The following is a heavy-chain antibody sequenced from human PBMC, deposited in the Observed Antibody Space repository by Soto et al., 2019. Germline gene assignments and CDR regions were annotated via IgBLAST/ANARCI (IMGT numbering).Heavy chain of an antibody. V-gene: IGHV4-31*03. J-gene: IGHJ4*02. D-gene: IGHD1-26*01. CDR2: ISYSGSS. CDR3: ARAAPTAAVDF. Sequence: SETLSLTCTVSCDSISRGYYWTWLRQHPGKGLQWIGYISYSGSSYYNPSLKSRVSISADTYKNQFSLKLTSVTAADTAVYYCARAAPTAAVDFWGRGSLVTVSS. CDR1: CDSISRGYY.